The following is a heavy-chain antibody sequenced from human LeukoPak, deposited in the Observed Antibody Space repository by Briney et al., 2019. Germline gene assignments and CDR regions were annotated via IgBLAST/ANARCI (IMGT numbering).Heavy chain of an antibody. V-gene: IGHV4-34*01. J-gene: IGHJ4*02. D-gene: IGHD4-17*01. CDR1: GGSFSGYY. CDR3: AMATVTTEFADY. CDR2: INHSGST. Sequence: SETLSLTCAVYGGSFSGYYWSWIRQPPGKGLEWIGEINHSGSTNYNPSLKSRVTISVDTSKNQFSLKLSSVTAADTAVYYCAMATVTTEFADYWGQGTLVTVSS.